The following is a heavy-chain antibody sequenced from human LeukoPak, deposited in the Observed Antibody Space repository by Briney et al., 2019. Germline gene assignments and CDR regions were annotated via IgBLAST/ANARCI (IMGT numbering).Heavy chain of an antibody. Sequence: ASVKVSCKASGYTFTSYGISWVRQAPGQGLEWMGWNSAYNGNTNYAQKLQGRVTMTTDTSTSTAYMELRSLRSDDTAVYYCARLGYCSGGSCDWFDPWGQGTLVTVSS. CDR3: ARLGYCSGGSCDWFDP. CDR2: NSAYNGNT. V-gene: IGHV1-18*01. D-gene: IGHD2-15*01. CDR1: GYTFTSYG. J-gene: IGHJ5*02.